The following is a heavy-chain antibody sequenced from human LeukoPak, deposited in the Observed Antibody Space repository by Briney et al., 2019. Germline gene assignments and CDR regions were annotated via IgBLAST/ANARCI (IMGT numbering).Heavy chain of an antibody. D-gene: IGHD3-22*01. CDR2: ISGSAYST. CDR3: ARNTSGFKLGDAFDI. Sequence: SGGSLRLSGAASGSTFSSYAMTWVRQPPGKGLGWISAISGSAYSTSYADSVKGRFTISRDNSKNTLYMQMNSLRAEDTAIYYCARNTSGFKLGDAFDIWGQGTMVTVSS. J-gene: IGHJ3*02. CDR1: GSTFSSYA. V-gene: IGHV3-23*01.